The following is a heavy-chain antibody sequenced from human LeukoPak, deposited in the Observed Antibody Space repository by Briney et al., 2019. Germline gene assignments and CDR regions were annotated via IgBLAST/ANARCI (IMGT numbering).Heavy chain of an antibody. V-gene: IGHV4-59*12. J-gene: IGHJ6*03. Sequence: SETLSLTCTVSGGSISSYYWSWIRQPPGKGLEWIGYIYYSGSTYYNPSLKSRVTISVDTSKNQFSLKLSSVTAADTAVYYCARDQDNNFYMDVWGKGTTVTVSS. D-gene: IGHD5-24*01. CDR3: ARDQDNNFYMDV. CDR1: GGSISSYY. CDR2: IYYSGST.